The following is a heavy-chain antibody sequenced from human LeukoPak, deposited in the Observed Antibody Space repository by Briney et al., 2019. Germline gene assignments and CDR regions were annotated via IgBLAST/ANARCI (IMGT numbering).Heavy chain of an antibody. CDR2: ISGSGGTT. J-gene: IGHJ5*02. CDR3: AKDYSSSSLSRWFDP. Sequence: PGGSQRLSCAASGFTISGYAMSWVRQAPGKGLEWVSAISGSGGTTYYADSVKGRFTISRDNSKNTLYVQMNSLRAEDTAVYYCAKDYSSSSLSRWFDPWGQGTLVTVSS. D-gene: IGHD6-6*01. CDR1: GFTISGYA. V-gene: IGHV3-23*01.